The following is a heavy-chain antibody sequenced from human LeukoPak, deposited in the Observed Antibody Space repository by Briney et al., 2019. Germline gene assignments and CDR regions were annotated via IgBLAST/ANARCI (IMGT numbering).Heavy chain of an antibody. CDR2: ISGSGGST. CDR1: GFTFSSYA. J-gene: IGHJ4*02. D-gene: IGHD1-14*01. Sequence: GGSLRLSCAASGFTFSSYAMSWVRQAPGKGLDWVSAISGSGGSTYYADSVKGRFTISRDNSKNTLYLQMNSLRAEDTAVYYCAKGMGWNHGLFDYWGQGTLATVSS. CDR3: AKGMGWNHGLFDY. V-gene: IGHV3-23*01.